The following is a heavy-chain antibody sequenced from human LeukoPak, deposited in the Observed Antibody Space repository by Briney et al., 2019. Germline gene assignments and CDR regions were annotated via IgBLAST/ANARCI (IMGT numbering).Heavy chain of an antibody. CDR1: GFTFSSYA. CDR2: ISVSGGST. Sequence: QSGGSLRLSCAASGFTFSSYAMSWVRQAPGKGLEWVSSISVSGGSTYYADSVKGRFTISRDNSKNTLYLQMNSLRAEDTAVYYCAKDWEISGTGAWFDPWGQGTLVTVSS. V-gene: IGHV3-23*01. J-gene: IGHJ5*02. D-gene: IGHD1-1*01. CDR3: AKDWEISGTGAWFDP.